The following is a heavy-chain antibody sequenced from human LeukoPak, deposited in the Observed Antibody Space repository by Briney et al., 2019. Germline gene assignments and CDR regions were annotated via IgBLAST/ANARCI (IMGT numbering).Heavy chain of an antibody. Sequence: GGSLRLSCAASGFTFTSYAMSWVRQAPGKGLEWVSVIYSGGSTYYADSVKGRFAISRDNSKNTLYLQMNSLRAEDTAVYCCARDRDFDYWGQGTLVTVSS. J-gene: IGHJ4*02. CDR3: ARDRDFDY. CDR1: GFTFTSYA. V-gene: IGHV3-53*01. CDR2: IYSGGST.